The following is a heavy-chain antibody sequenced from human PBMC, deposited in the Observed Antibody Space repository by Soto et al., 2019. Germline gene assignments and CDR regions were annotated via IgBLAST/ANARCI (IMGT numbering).Heavy chain of an antibody. CDR1: GFTFSSYW. J-gene: IGHJ4*02. D-gene: IGHD6-6*01. Sequence: GGSLRLSCAASGFTFSSYWMSWVRQAPGKGLEWVANIKQDGSEKYYVDSVKGRFTISRDNAKNSLYLQMNSLRAEDTAVYYCATDSSSSRNDYWGQGTLVTVSS. CDR3: ATDSSSSRNDY. CDR2: IKQDGSEK. V-gene: IGHV3-7*01.